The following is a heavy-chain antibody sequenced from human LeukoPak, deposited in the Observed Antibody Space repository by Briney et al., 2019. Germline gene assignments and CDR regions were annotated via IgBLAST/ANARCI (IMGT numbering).Heavy chain of an antibody. Sequence: ASVKVSCKASGYDFTSVGITWVRRAPGQGLEWMGWISPYNGNTRYAQKFQGRVAMTTDTTTTTAYMELRGLRFNDTAVYYCARAGSGSGWYFDYWGQGTLVTVSS. CDR3: ARAGSGSGWYFDY. CDR1: GYDFTSVG. D-gene: IGHD6-19*01. CDR2: ISPYNGNT. V-gene: IGHV1-18*01. J-gene: IGHJ4*02.